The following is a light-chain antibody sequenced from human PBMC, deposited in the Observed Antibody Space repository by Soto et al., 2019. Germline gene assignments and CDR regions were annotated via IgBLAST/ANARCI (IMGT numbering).Light chain of an antibody. Sequence: QSVLTQPPPVSGAPGQRVTISCTGSSSNIGARYDVHWYQQLPGTAPKLLIQANSNRPSGVPDRFSGSKSGTSASLAITGLQAEDEADYYCQSYDSSLSGYVFGTGTKVTVL. V-gene: IGLV1-40*01. J-gene: IGLJ1*01. CDR1: SSNIGARYD. CDR3: QSYDSSLSGYV. CDR2: ANS.